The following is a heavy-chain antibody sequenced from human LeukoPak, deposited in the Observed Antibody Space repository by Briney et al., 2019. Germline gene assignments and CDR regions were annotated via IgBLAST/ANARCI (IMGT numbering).Heavy chain of an antibody. CDR2: ISSSSSYI. D-gene: IGHD4-23*01. CDR1: GFTFSSYS. V-gene: IGHV3-21*01. CDR3: ARGGTTVVTDYGY. Sequence: GGSLRLSCAASGFTFSSYSMNCVRQAPGKVLEWVSSISSSSSYIYYADSVKGRFTISRDNAKSSLFLQMNSLRAEDTAVYYCARGGTTVVTDYGYWGQGTLVTVSS. J-gene: IGHJ4*02.